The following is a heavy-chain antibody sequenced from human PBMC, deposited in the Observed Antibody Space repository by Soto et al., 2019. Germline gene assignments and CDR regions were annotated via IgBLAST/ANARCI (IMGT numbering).Heavy chain of an antibody. V-gene: IGHV3-30-3*01. CDR1: GFTFRSYA. D-gene: IGHD6-6*01. CDR2: ISYDGSSQ. J-gene: IGHJ6*02. Sequence: QVQLVESGGGVVQPGGSLRLSCTASGFTFRSYALHWVRQAPGKGLEWVTLISYDGSSQYYADSVRGRFTISRDNSKNTLSLEMNSLRPEDTAVYYCVRDNLVREHYYYYYGMDVWGQGTTVTVSS. CDR3: VRDNLVREHYYYYYGMDV.